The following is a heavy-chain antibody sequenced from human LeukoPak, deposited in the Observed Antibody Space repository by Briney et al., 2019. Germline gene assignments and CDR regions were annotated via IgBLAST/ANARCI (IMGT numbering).Heavy chain of an antibody. J-gene: IGHJ4*02. Sequence: GGSLRLSCAASGFIFRHYGMSWVRQAPGKGLEWVSAVSGSGGSTYYADSVKGRFSISRDNSKNTLYLQMNSLRAEDTAVYYCAKVRDYGYFYFDYWGQGTLVTVSS. V-gene: IGHV3-23*01. CDR1: GFIFRHYG. CDR3: AKVRDYGYFYFDY. CDR2: VSGSGGST. D-gene: IGHD5-18*01.